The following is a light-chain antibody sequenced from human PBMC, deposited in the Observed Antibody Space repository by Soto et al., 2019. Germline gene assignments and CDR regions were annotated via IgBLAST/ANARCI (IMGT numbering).Light chain of an antibody. Sequence: GDRVTITCRASQSVDKWLAWYQQRPGKAPNLLIYTASNLQSGVPSRFSGSGSGTEFILTISSLRTDDFATYYCQQYNGYPFTFGPGTKVDIK. CDR2: TAS. V-gene: IGKV1-5*03. CDR1: QSVDKW. CDR3: QQYNGYPFT. J-gene: IGKJ3*01.